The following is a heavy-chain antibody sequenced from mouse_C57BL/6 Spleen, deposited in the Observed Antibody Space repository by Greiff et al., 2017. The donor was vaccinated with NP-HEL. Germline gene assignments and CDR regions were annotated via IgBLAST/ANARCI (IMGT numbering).Heavy chain of an antibody. J-gene: IGHJ2*01. D-gene: IGHD4-1*01. CDR3: ARQTGTRYFDY. Sequence: EVKVVESGGGLVQPGGSLKLSCAASGFTFSDYYMYWVRQTPEKRLEWVAYISNGGGSTYYPDTVKGRFTISRDNAKNTLYLQMSRLKSEDTAMYYCARQTGTRYFDYWGQGTTLTVSS. CDR1: GFTFSDYY. CDR2: ISNGGGST. V-gene: IGHV5-12*01.